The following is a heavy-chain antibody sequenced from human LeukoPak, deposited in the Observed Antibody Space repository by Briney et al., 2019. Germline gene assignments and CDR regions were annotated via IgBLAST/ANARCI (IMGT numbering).Heavy chain of an antibody. J-gene: IGHJ4*02. CDR3: ASHRRGFPDY. Sequence: PGGSLRLSCAASGFTFDDYDMSWVRQVPGKGLEWVSGINWNGGSTGYADSVKGRFTISRDNAKNSLYLQMNSLRAEDTALYYCASHRRGFPDYWGQGTLVTVSS. D-gene: IGHD3-16*02. CDR1: GFTFDDYD. V-gene: IGHV3-20*04. CDR2: INWNGGST.